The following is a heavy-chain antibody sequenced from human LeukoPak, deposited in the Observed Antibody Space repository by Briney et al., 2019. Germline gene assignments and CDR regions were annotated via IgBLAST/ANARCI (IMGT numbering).Heavy chain of an antibody. CDR3: ARNPSNRFDY. J-gene: IGHJ4*02. CDR1: GFTFSSYA. CDR2: ISYDGSNK. Sequence: GRSLRLSCAASGFTFSSYAMHWVRQAPGKGLEWVAVISYDGSNKYYADSVKGRFTISRDNSKNTLYLQMNSLRAEDTAVYYCARNPSNRFDYWGQGTLVTVSS. V-gene: IGHV3-30-3*01. D-gene: IGHD4-4*01.